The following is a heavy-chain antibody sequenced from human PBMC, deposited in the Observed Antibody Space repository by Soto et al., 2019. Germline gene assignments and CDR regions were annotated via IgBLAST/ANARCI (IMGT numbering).Heavy chain of an antibody. CDR1: GITFSDYY. V-gene: IGHV3-11*06. Sequence: GGSLRLSCTASGITFSDYYMSWIRQAPGKGLEWISYISSASDYSTYADSVKGRFTISRDNAKNSLYLQLNNVRPDDTALYFCARHDYSNEHWFDTWGLGTAVTVSS. D-gene: IGHD4-4*01. CDR3: ARHDYSNEHWFDT. CDR2: ISSASDYS. J-gene: IGHJ5*02.